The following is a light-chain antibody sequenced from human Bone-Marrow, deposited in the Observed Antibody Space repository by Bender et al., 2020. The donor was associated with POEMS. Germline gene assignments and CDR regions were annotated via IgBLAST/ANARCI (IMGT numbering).Light chain of an antibody. CDR3: CTYVGSDTYV. V-gene: IGLV2-11*01. J-gene: IGLJ1*01. CDR2: DVT. CDR1: SSDVGRYDY. Sequence: QSALTQPASVSGSPGQSITISCTGSSSDVGRYDYVSWYQHHPGKAPKLLIYDVTKRPSGVPDRFSGSKSGNTASLTISGLQAEDEADYYCCTYVGSDTYVFGTGTTVTVL.